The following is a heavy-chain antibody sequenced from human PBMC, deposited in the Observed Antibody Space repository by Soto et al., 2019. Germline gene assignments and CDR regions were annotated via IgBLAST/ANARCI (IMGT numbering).Heavy chain of an antibody. J-gene: IGHJ3*02. D-gene: IGHD1-20*01. V-gene: IGHV3-23*01. CDR2: ISGSGGST. CDR3: AKDRVWGNWNPARNPTDI. Sequence: GGSLRLSCAASGFTFSSYAMSWVRQAPGKGLEWVSAISGSGGSTYYEDSVKGRFTISKDNSKNTQYLQMKSLRAEDRHVYYCAKDRVWGNWNPARNPTDIWGQGTMVTVSS. CDR1: GFTFSSYA.